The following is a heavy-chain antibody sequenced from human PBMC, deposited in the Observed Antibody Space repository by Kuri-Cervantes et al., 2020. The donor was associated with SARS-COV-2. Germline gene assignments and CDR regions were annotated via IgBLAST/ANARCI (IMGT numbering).Heavy chain of an antibody. D-gene: IGHD6-6*01. Sequence: GSLRLSCTVSGVSISSHNWNWIRQPPGKGLEWIGYIYNSGSTYYNPFLKSRTTISVDTSKNQFTLKLSSVTAADTAVYYCVRALAARADYWGQGALVTVSS. CDR1: GVSISSHN. CDR3: VRALAARADY. V-gene: IGHV4-4*09. J-gene: IGHJ4*02. CDR2: IYNSGST.